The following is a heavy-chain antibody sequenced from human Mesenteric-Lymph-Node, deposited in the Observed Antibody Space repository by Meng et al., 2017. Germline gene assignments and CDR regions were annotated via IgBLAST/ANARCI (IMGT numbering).Heavy chain of an antibody. CDR2: IYHSGGT. V-gene: IGHV4-4*02. D-gene: IGHD6-19*01. J-gene: IGHJ4*02. CDR3: ARDPYATGWAG. CDR1: GGSISISTW. Sequence: QVQLQESGPGLVKPSGTLSLTCAVSGGSISISTWWSWVRQPPGKGLEWIGEIYHSGGTKYNPSLRGRVTISLDKSKNQFSLTLRSVTAADTAVYYCARDPYATGWAGWGQGTLVTVSS.